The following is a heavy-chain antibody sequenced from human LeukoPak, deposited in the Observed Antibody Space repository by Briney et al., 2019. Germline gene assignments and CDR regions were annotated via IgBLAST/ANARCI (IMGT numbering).Heavy chain of an antibody. CDR1: GFTFSGYA. J-gene: IGHJ4*02. V-gene: IGHV3-23*01. D-gene: IGHD3-22*01. CDR2: ISGSGGST. CDR3: AKDKDYYDSSGNFGNPTVFDY. Sequence: PGGSLRLSCAASGFTFSGYAMNWVRQAPGKGLEWVSAISGSGGSTYYADFVKGRFTISRDNSKNTLYLQVNSLRAEDTAVYYCAKDKDYYDSSGNFGNPTVFDYWGQGTLVTVSS.